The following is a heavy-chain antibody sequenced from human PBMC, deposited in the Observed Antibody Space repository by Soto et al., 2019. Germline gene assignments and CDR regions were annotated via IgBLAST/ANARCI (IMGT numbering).Heavy chain of an antibody. D-gene: IGHD1-1*01. CDR1: GLIFSDVW. CDR2: IKAKPDDGTI. V-gene: IGHV3-15*01. CDR3: TTSNLGVDF. J-gene: IGHJ4*02. Sequence: GGSLRLSCAASGLIFSDVWMTWVRQAPGKGLEWVGRIKAKPDDGTIDYAAPVRGRFTISRDDSKNTLYLQMTSLTPDDTGVYYCTTSNLGVDFWGPGTLVTVSS.